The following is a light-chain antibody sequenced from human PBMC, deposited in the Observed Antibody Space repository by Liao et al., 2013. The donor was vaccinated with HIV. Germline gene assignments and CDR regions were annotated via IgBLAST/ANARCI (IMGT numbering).Light chain of an antibody. Sequence: SYELTQPPSVSVAPGKTARITCGGNNIGSKSVHWYQQKPGQAPVLVIYYDSDRPSGIPERFSGSKSGNTATLTIRGTQAMDEAEYYCKVWDSFSTFVFGTGTKVTVL. CDR1: NIGSKS. CDR2: YDS. CDR3: KVWDSFSTFV. V-gene: IGLV3-21*01. J-gene: IGLJ1*01.